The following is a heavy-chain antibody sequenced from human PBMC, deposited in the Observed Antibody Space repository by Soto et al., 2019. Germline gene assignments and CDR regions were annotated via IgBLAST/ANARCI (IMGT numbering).Heavy chain of an antibody. D-gene: IGHD2-21*02. Sequence: ASVKVSCKASGGTFSSYTISWVRQAPGQGLEWMGGIIPILGIANYAQKFQGRVTITADKSTSTAYMELSSLRSEDTAVYYCARSRTVASYYYYYMDVWGKGTTVTVSS. J-gene: IGHJ6*03. CDR2: IIPILGIA. CDR3: ARSRTVASYYYYYMDV. V-gene: IGHV1-69*10. CDR1: GGTFSSYT.